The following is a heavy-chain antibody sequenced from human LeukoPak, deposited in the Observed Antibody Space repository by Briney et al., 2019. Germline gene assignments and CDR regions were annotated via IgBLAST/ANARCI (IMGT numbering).Heavy chain of an antibody. Sequence: SETLSLTCPVSGGSISSYYWSWIRQPPGKGLEWIGYIYYSGSTNYNPSLKSRVTISVDTFKNQFSLKLSSVTAADTAVYYCATTYYDFWSAPFDYWGQGTLVTVSS. D-gene: IGHD3-3*01. CDR1: GGSISSYY. V-gene: IGHV4-59*01. CDR3: ATTYYDFWSAPFDY. J-gene: IGHJ4*02. CDR2: IYYSGST.